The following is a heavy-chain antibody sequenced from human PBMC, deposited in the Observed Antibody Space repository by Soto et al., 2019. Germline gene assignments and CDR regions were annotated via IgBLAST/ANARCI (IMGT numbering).Heavy chain of an antibody. V-gene: IGHV1-69*13. D-gene: IGHD3-10*01. CDR3: AGGMVRGVPDHDAFDI. J-gene: IGHJ3*02. Sequence: AASVKVSCKASGGTFSSYAISWVRQAPGQGLEWMGGIIPIFGTANYAQKFQGRVTITADESTSTAYMELSSLRSEDTAVYYCAGGMVRGVPDHDAFDIWGQGTMVTVSS. CDR1: GGTFSSYA. CDR2: IIPIFGTA.